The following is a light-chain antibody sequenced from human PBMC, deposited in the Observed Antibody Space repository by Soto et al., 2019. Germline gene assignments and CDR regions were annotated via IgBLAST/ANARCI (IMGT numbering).Light chain of an antibody. CDR1: SSDVGDYNY. V-gene: IGLV2-11*01. Sequence: QSALTQPRSVSGSPGQSVTISCTGTSSDVGDYNYVSWYQQHPGKAPKLMIYDVSKRPSGVPDRFSGSKSGNTASLTISGLQAEDEAEYYCCSYAGTYSLYVFGTGTKLTVL. J-gene: IGLJ1*01. CDR3: CSYAGTYSLYV. CDR2: DVS.